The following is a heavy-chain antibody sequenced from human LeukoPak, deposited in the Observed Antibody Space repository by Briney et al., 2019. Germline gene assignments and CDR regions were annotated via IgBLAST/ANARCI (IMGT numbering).Heavy chain of an antibody. Sequence: SETLSLTCIVSGDSIRDYYWTWIGQPPGKGLEWIGYIFYSGRNNYNPSLKSRVTISLDTSKNQFSLKLRSVTAADTAVYYCARGDTYYYYMDVWGKGTTVTVSS. CDR2: IFYSGRN. V-gene: IGHV4-59*01. CDR3: ARGDTYYYYMDV. CDR1: GDSIRDYY. J-gene: IGHJ6*03.